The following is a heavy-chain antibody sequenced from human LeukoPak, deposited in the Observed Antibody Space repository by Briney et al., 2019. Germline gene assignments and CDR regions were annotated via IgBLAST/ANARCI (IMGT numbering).Heavy chain of an antibody. Sequence: SETLSLACAVYGGSFSGYYWSWIRQPPGKGLEWIGEINHSGSTNYNPSLKSRVTISVDTSKNQFSLKLSSVTAADTAVYYCASSRSYSNYVGYWGQGTLVTVSS. V-gene: IGHV4-34*01. J-gene: IGHJ4*02. CDR1: GGSFSGYY. CDR2: INHSGST. CDR3: ASSRSYSNYVGY. D-gene: IGHD4-4*01.